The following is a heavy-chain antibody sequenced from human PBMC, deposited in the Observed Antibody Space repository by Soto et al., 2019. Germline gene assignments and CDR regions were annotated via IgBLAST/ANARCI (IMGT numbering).Heavy chain of an antibody. D-gene: IGHD3-3*01. CDR1: GGSISSGGYY. Sequence: QVQLQESGPGLVKPSQTLSLTCTVSGGSISSGGYYWSWIRQHPGKGLEWIGYIYYSGSTYYNPSLKSRVTISVDTSKNQFSLKLSSVTAADTAVYYCARVFLITIFTWYFDLWGRGTLVTVSS. V-gene: IGHV4-31*03. CDR2: IYYSGST. CDR3: ARVFLITIFTWYFDL. J-gene: IGHJ2*01.